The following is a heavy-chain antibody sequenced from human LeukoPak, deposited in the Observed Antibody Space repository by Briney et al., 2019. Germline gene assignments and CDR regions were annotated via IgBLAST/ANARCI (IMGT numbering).Heavy chain of an antibody. CDR3: ARTIVGAAFDY. Sequence: PGGSLRLSCAASGFTFSSYAMHWVRQAPDKGLEWVAVISHDGSTENYADSVKGRITISRDNPKNTLYLQMTSLRAEDTAVYYCARTIVGAAFDYWGQGTLVTVSS. CDR1: GFTFSSYA. D-gene: IGHD1-26*01. J-gene: IGHJ4*02. V-gene: IGHV3-30-3*01. CDR2: ISHDGSTE.